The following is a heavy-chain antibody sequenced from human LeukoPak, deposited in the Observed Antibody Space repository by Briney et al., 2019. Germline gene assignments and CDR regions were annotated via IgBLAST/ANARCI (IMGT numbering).Heavy chain of an antibody. Sequence: GGSLRLSCAASGFTFSSFWMSWVRQAPGKGLEWVANIKQDGSVQYYVDSVKGRFTISRDNAKNSLYLQMNSLRAEDTAVYYCARVDDSSGYYLGWFDPWGQGTLVTVSS. J-gene: IGHJ5*02. CDR2: IKQDGSVQ. V-gene: IGHV3-7*01. CDR3: ARVDDSSGYYLGWFDP. D-gene: IGHD3-22*01. CDR1: GFTFSSFW.